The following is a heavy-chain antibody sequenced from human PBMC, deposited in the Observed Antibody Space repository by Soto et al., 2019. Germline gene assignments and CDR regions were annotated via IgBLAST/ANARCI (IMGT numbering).Heavy chain of an antibody. Sequence: XVSLSLSCAGSGSAFSTLYIHWVRQAPGKGLEWVSGIGTLSDTFYAASVQGRFTISRQNAKNSVYLQMNSLRAGDTAFYYCARGRSFSYDSTPPPMFDPWGQGTLVTVSS. D-gene: IGHD3-10*01. V-gene: IGHV3-13*01. CDR3: ARGRSFSYDSTPPPMFDP. CDR2: IGTLSDT. J-gene: IGHJ5*02. CDR1: GSAFSTLY.